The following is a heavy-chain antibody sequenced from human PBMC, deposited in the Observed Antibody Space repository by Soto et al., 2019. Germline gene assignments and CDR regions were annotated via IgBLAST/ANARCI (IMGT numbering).Heavy chain of an antibody. CDR1: GFTVSSKY. D-gene: IGHD6-13*01. V-gene: IGHV3-66*01. J-gene: IGHJ6*02. Sequence: PGGSLRLSCAASGFTVSSKYMTWVRQAPGKGLEWVSLIQSGGTTYYADSVKGRFTISRDTSKNTLHLQMNSLRAEDTAVYYCARDGPGIAAAGYYYYYGMDVWGQGTTVTVSS. CDR2: IQSGGTT. CDR3: ARDGPGIAAAGYYYYYGMDV.